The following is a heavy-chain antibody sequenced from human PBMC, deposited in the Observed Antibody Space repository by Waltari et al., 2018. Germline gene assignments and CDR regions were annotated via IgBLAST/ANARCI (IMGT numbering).Heavy chain of an antibody. J-gene: IGHJ4*02. Sequence: QVQLQESGPGLVKPSETLSLTCAVSGGSFSGYYWGWIRQPPGKGLEWIGYISGSSGTTDYNPPLTSRVTISRDTSKNQFSLKLSSVTAADTAVYYCARDAVGIDYWGQGVLVTVSS. V-gene: IGHV4-59*12. CDR2: ISGSSGTT. D-gene: IGHD2-21*01. CDR3: ARDAVGIDY. CDR1: GGSFSGYY.